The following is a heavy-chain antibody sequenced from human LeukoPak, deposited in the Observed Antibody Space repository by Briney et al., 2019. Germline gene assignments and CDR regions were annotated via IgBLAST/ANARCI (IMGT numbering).Heavy chain of an antibody. D-gene: IGHD1-7*01. J-gene: IGHJ5*02. CDR3: ARAPPIGWNSRGGWFDP. CDR2: IYYSGST. Sequence: SETLSLTCTVSGGSISSYYWSWIRQPPGKGLEWIGYIYYSGSTKYNASLKSRVTISVDTSKNQFSLKLSSVTAADTAVYYCARAPPIGWNSRGGWFDPWGQGTLVTVSS. V-gene: IGHV4-59*01. CDR1: GGSISSYY.